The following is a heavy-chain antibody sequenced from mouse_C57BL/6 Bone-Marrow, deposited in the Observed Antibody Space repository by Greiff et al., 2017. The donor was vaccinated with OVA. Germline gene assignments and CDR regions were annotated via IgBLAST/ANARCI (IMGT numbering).Heavy chain of an antibody. CDR3: ARGRYGTYAMDY. CDR1: GFNITDYY. V-gene: IGHV14-2*01. J-gene: IGHJ4*01. Sequence: VQLQQSGAELVKPGASVKLSCTASGFNITDYYMHWVKQRTEQGLEWIGRIDPEDGETKYAPKFQGKATITAATSSNTAYLQLSSLTAEDTAVYCGARGRYGTYAMDYWGQGTSVTVSS. CDR2: IDPEDGET. D-gene: IGHD2-10*02.